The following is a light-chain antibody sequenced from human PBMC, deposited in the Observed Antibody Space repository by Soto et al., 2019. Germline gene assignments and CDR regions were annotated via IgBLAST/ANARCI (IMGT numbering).Light chain of an antibody. Sequence: DIQLTQSPSFLSASVGDRVTITCRASQGISTFLAWYQQRPGKAPKLLIYAASTLQSGVPSRFSGSGSGTEFTLTICSLQPEDFATDYCQQVISYPPGFGPGTNVDIK. CDR1: QGISTF. J-gene: IGKJ3*01. V-gene: IGKV1-9*01. CDR2: AAS. CDR3: QQVISYPPG.